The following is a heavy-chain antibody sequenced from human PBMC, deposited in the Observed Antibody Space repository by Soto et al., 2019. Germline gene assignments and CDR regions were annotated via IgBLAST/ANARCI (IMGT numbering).Heavy chain of an antibody. J-gene: IGHJ4*02. CDR3: AKWHTYNYDSLAFSGFDC. Sequence: GGSLRLSCAASGFTFSSYAMSWVRQAPGKGLEWVSAISGSGGSTYYADSVKGRFTISRDNSKNTLYLQMNSLRAEDTAVYYCAKWHTYNYDSLAFSGFDCWGQGTQVTVSS. V-gene: IGHV3-23*01. CDR1: GFTFSSYA. CDR2: ISGSGGST. D-gene: IGHD3-16*01.